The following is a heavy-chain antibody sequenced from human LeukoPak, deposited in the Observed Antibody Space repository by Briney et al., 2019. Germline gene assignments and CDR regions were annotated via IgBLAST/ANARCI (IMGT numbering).Heavy chain of an antibody. Sequence: GGSLRLSCAASGFTFDDYAMHWVRQAPGKGLVWVSRISTDGSSTSYADSVKGRFTISRDNAKNTLYLQMDSLRVEDTAVYYCGRDLIVGATPGDYWGQGTLVTVSS. J-gene: IGHJ4*02. CDR1: GFTFDDYA. CDR2: ISTDGSST. V-gene: IGHV3-74*01. CDR3: GRDLIVGATPGDY. D-gene: IGHD1-26*01.